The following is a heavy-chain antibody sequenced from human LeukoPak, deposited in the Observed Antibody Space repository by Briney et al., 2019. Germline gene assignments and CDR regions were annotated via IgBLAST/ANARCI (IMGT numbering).Heavy chain of an antibody. CDR3: ARVGYCTNGVCYKGDY. D-gene: IGHD2-8*01. Sequence: ASVKVSCKASGYTFTGYYMHWVRQAPGQGLEWMGWINPNSGGTNYAQKFQGRVTMTRDTSISTAYMEQSRLRSDDTAVYYCARVGYCTNGVCYKGDYWGQGTPVTVSS. J-gene: IGHJ4*02. V-gene: IGHV1-2*02. CDR1: GYTFTGYY. CDR2: INPNSGGT.